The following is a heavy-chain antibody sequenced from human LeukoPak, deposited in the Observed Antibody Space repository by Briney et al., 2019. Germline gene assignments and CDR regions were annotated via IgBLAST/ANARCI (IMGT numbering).Heavy chain of an antibody. CDR2: ISSSSSTI. Sequence: PGGSLRLSCAASGFTFSSYSMNWVRQAPGKGLEWVSSISSSSSTIYYADSVKGRFTISRDNAKNSLYLQMSSLRAEDTAVYYCARSDYDFWSGYEKDYWGQGTLVTVSS. D-gene: IGHD3-3*01. V-gene: IGHV3-48*01. CDR3: ARSDYDFWSGYEKDY. CDR1: GFTFSSYS. J-gene: IGHJ4*02.